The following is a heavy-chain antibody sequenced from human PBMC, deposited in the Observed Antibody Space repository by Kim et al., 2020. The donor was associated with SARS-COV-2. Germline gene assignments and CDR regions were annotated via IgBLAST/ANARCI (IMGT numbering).Heavy chain of an antibody. D-gene: IGHD3-22*01. Sequence: GESLKISCKGSGYSFTNYWITWVRQIPGKGLEWMGKITPSGSYTTYSPSFQGHVTISVDKSISTAYMQWRSLLASDSAIYYCARHLPGSSTGYHFDSWGQGTLVTVSS. CDR1: GYSFTNYW. CDR3: ARHLPGSSTGYHFDS. V-gene: IGHV5-10-1*01. CDR2: ITPSGSYT. J-gene: IGHJ4*02.